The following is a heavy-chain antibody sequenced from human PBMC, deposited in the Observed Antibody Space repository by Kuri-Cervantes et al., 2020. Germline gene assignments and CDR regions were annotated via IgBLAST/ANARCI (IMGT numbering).Heavy chain of an antibody. CDR3: AREDFWSGYDY. J-gene: IGHJ4*02. CDR2: MNPNSGNT. Sequence: ASVKVSCKASGYTFTSYDINWVRQATGQGLEWMGWMNPNSGNTGYAQKLQGRVTMTTDTSTSTAYMELRSLRSDDTAVYYCAREDFWSGYDYWGQGTLVTVSS. D-gene: IGHD3-3*01. V-gene: IGHV1-8*01. CDR1: GYTFTSYD.